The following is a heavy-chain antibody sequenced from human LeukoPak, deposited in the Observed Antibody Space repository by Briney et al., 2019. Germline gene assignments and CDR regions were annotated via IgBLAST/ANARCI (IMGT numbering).Heavy chain of an antibody. CDR1: GFTFSSYS. Sequence: PGGSLRLSCAASGFTFSSYSMNWVRQAPGKGLEWIGEINHSGRTNYNPSLKSRVTISVDTSKKQFSLKLSSVTAADTAVYYCARGVDYYGVWGQGTLVTVSS. CDR2: INHSGRT. V-gene: IGHV4-34*01. D-gene: IGHD3-10*01. J-gene: IGHJ4*02. CDR3: ARGVDYYGV.